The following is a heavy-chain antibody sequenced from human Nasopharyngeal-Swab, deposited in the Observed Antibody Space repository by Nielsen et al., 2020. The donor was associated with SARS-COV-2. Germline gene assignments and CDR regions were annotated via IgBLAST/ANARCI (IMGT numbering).Heavy chain of an antibody. CDR1: VGSFSGYY. Sequence: AGSLTLSCAVSVGSFSGYYWSWVRQPPGQGLEWIGEVDHTGRTNNNPSLQSRVTMSVDTSKNQFSLTLSSVTAADTAVYYCARGGYQLLLRNYYYGMDVWSQGTTVTVSS. CDR2: VDHTGRT. V-gene: IGHV4-34*01. D-gene: IGHD2-15*01. CDR3: ARGGYQLLLRNYYYGMDV. J-gene: IGHJ6*02.